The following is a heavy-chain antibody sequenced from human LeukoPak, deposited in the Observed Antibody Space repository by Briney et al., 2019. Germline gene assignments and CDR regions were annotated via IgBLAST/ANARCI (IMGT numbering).Heavy chain of an antibody. CDR1: GYTFTSYG. V-gene: IGHV1-69*04. Sequence: GASVKVSCKASGYTFTSYGISWVRQAPGQGLEWMGRIIPILGIANYAQKFQGRVTITADESTSTAYMELSSLRSEDTAVYYCARVGYYDSSALAGWGQGTTVTVSS. CDR3: ARVGYYDSSALAG. D-gene: IGHD3-22*01. J-gene: IGHJ6*02. CDR2: IIPILGIA.